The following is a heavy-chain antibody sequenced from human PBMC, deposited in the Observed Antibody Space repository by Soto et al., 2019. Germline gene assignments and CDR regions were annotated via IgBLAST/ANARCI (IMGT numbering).Heavy chain of an antibody. CDR1: GYTFTSYS. D-gene: IGHD4-17*01. CDR2: INAVNGNT. Sequence: QVQLVQSGAEVEKPGASVKVSCKASGYTFTSYSIHWVRQAPGQRLEWMGWINAVNGNTKYSQKFQDRVTFTRNTSASTAYMELSSLRSEDTAVYYCARRNYGDFDYGLDVWGQGTTVTVSS. V-gene: IGHV1-3*01. J-gene: IGHJ6*02. CDR3: ARRNYGDFDYGLDV.